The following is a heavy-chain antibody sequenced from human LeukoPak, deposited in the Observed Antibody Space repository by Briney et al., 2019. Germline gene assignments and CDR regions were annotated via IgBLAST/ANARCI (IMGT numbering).Heavy chain of an antibody. CDR2: ISSSSSYI. V-gene: IGHV3-21*01. Sequence: KPGGSLRLSCAASGFTFSSYSMNWVRQAPGKGLEWVSSISSSSSYIYYADSVKGRFTISRDNAKNSLYLQMNSLRAEDTAVYYCARETPHHYYDSSGYPDRGDYWGQGTLVTVSS. CDR1: GFTFSSYS. J-gene: IGHJ4*02. D-gene: IGHD3-22*01. CDR3: ARETPHHYYDSSGYPDRGDY.